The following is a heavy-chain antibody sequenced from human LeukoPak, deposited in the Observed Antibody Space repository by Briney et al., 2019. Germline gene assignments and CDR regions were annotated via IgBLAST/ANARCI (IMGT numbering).Heavy chain of an antibody. V-gene: IGHV3-23*01. Sequence: PGGSLRLSCAASGFTFSSYAMSWVRQAPGRGLEWVSAISGSGGSTYYADSVKGRFTISRDNSKNTLYLQMNCLRAEDTAVYYCAKDSHCTNGVCYGLDYWGQGTLVTVSS. CDR1: GFTFSSYA. CDR3: AKDSHCTNGVCYGLDY. J-gene: IGHJ4*02. D-gene: IGHD2-8*01. CDR2: ISGSGGST.